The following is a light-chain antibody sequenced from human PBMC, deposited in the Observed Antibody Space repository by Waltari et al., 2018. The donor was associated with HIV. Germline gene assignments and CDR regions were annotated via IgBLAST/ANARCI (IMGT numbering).Light chain of an antibody. J-gene: IGLJ3*02. CDR3: QVGDETTAV. CDR2: RDF. V-gene: IGLV3-9*01. Sequence: SYELTQPLSVSVALGQTATITCGGSNIGTKNVHWCQQKPGQAPVLVIYRDFNRPSGIPERFSGSNSRITATLTSSRAQAGDEAGVDCQVGDETTAVFGGGTKLTVL. CDR1: NIGTKN.